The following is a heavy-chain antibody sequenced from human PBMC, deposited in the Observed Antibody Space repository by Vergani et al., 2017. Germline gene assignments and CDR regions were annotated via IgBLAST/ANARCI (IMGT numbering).Heavy chain of an antibody. V-gene: IGHV1-69*01. D-gene: IGHD2-15*01. CDR1: GGTFSSYA. CDR2: IIPIFGTA. Sequence: QVQLVQSGAEVKKPGSSVKVSCKASGGTFSSYAISWVRQAPGQGLEWMGGIIPIFGTANYAQKFQGRVTITADESTSTAYMELSSLRSEDTAVYYCASLFLGDCSGGSCYSYWFDPWGQGTLVTVSS. J-gene: IGHJ5*02. CDR3: ASLFLGDCSGGSCYSYWFDP.